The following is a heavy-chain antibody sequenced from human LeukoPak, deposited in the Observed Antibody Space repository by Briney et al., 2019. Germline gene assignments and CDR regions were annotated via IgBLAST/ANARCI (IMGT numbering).Heavy chain of an antibody. V-gene: IGHV4-39*07. J-gene: IGHJ6*03. CDR3: AKDARRITFGGVNWYYYMDV. Sequence: SETLSLTCTVSGGSISSSSYYWGWIRQPPGKGLEWIGSIYYSGSTYYNPSLKSRVTISVDTSKNQFSLKLSSVTAADTAVYYCAKDARRITFGGVNWYYYMDVWGKGTTVTISS. CDR2: IYYSGST. D-gene: IGHD3-16*01. CDR1: GGSISSSSYY.